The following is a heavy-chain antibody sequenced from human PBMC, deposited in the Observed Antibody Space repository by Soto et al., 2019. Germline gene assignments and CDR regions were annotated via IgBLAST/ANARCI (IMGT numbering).Heavy chain of an antibody. V-gene: IGHV5-51*01. J-gene: IGHJ6*02. Sequence: GESLKISCKGSGYGFTTYWIGWVRQMPGKGLEWMGIIYPVDSDTRYSPSFQGQVTISADKSISTAYLQWSSLKASDTAMYYCARHRGGSYYGMDVWGQGTTVTVSS. CDR2: IYPVDSDT. CDR3: ARHRGGSYYGMDV. D-gene: IGHD1-26*01. CDR1: GYGFTTYW.